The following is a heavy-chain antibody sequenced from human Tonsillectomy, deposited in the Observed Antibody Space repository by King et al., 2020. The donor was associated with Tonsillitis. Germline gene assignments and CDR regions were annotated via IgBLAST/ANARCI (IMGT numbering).Heavy chain of an antibody. CDR2: ISGSGGST. CDR3: VTALHPTRDWYFGL. J-gene: IGHJ2*01. Sequence: VQLVESGGGLVQPGGSLRLSCAASGFTFSSYAMSWVRQAPGKGLEWVAGISGSGGSTYYADSVNGRFTIARDNSRNTLYLRMNSLRAEDTAVYYCVTALHPTRDWYFGLWGRGTLVTVSS. CDR1: GFTFSSYA. V-gene: IGHV3-23*04.